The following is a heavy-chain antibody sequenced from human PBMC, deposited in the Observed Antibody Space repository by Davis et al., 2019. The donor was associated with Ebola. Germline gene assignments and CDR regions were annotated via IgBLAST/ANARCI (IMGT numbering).Heavy chain of an antibody. CDR3: ARETPRNDAFDI. J-gene: IGHJ3*02. D-gene: IGHD1-1*01. CDR1: GGSISSYY. CDR2: INHSGST. V-gene: IGHV4-34*01. Sequence: PSETLSLTCTVSGGSISSYYWSWIRQPPGKGLEWIGEINHSGSTNYNPSLKSRVTMSVDTSKNQFSLKLSSVTAADTAVYYCARETPRNDAFDIWGQGTMVTVSS.